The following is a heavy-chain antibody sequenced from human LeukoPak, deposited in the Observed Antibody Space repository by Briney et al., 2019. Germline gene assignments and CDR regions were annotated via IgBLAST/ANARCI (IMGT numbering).Heavy chain of an antibody. CDR1: GYTFTDYY. D-gene: IGHD6-13*01. V-gene: IGHV1-2*02. Sequence: ASVKVSCKASGYTFTDYYIHWVRQAPGQGLEWMGWTNPKSGGTNYPQKFQGRVTMSRDTSITTVYVELSSLKSDDTAVYYCGRGVAVAGTVGYWGQGTLVTVSS. J-gene: IGHJ4*02. CDR3: GRGVAVAGTVGY. CDR2: TNPKSGGT.